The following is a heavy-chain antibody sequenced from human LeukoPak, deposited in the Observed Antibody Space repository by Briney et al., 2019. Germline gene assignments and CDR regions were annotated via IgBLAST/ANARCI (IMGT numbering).Heavy chain of an antibody. Sequence: SETLSLXCTVSGGSISSSSYYWGWIRQPPEKGLEWIGSIYYSGITYYNPSLKSRVTISVDTSKNQFSLKLSSVTAADTAVYYCARRIAARPINYFDYWGQGTLVTVSS. CDR3: ARRIAARPINYFDY. V-gene: IGHV4-39*01. J-gene: IGHJ4*02. CDR1: GGSISSSSYY. D-gene: IGHD6-6*01. CDR2: IYYSGIT.